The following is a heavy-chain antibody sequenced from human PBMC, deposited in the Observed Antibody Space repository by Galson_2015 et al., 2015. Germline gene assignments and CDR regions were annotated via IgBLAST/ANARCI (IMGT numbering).Heavy chain of an antibody. CDR1: GFTFGSRT. D-gene: IGHD6-6*01. CDR3: AAYNASSCFDY. Sequence: SLRLSCAASGFTFGSRTMSWDRQAPGKGLEWLSSITDNSGHTFDADTVKGRFTISRDNSKNTLYLQMNSLRADDTAVYYCAAYNASSCFDYWGQGTLVTVSS. J-gene: IGHJ4*02. V-gene: IGHV3-23*01. CDR2: ITDNSGHT.